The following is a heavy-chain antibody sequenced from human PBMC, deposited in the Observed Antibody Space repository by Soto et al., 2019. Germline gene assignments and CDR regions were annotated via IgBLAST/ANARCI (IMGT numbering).Heavy chain of an antibody. CDR3: ALRSMAVVPEY. V-gene: IGHV4-59*01. J-gene: IGHJ4*02. CDR2: LYYGRSA. Sequence: PSETLSLTCTVSGASITTYYWSWFRQPPGQGLESIGYLYYGRSANYNPSLKSRVTLSVDTSTNQCSLTLSSMTAADTAVYYCALRSMAVVPEYWGQGTLVTVSS. CDR1: GASITTYY. D-gene: IGHD3-22*01.